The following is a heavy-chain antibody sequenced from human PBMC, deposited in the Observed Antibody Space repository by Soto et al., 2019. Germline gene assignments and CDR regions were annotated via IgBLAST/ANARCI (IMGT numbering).Heavy chain of an antibody. Sequence: EVQLLESGGGLVQPGGSLRLSCAASGFTFISYAMNWVRQAPGKGLQWVSAISGGGDATFYADSVKGRFTISRDTSRNTVTLQMNSLGADDTAVYYCARKVPGSTTRPDYWYFDLWGCGTLVTVSS. CDR1: GFTFISYA. CDR2: ISGGGDAT. D-gene: IGHD3-10*01. J-gene: IGHJ2*01. V-gene: IGHV3-23*01. CDR3: ARKVPGSTTRPDYWYFDL.